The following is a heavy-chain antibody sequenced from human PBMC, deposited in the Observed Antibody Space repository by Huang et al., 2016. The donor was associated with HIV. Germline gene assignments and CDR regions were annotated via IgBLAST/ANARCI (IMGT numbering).Heavy chain of an antibody. Sequence: QVQLVQSGAEVKKPGSSVKVSCKASGGTFSSYAISWVRQAPGQGLELMGGILPIFGTANYAQKFQGRVTLPADESTSTASMELSSLRSEDTAVYYCARVMVRGEPDYWGQGTLVTVSS. CDR2: ILPIFGTA. V-gene: IGHV1-69*01. D-gene: IGHD3-10*01. CDR3: ARVMVRGEPDY. J-gene: IGHJ4*02. CDR1: GGTFSSYA.